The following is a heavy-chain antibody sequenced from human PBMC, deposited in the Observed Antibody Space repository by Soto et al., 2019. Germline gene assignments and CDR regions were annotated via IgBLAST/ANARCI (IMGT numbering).Heavy chain of an antibody. Sequence: GGSLRLSCAASGFTFGTYTMNWVRQAPGKGLEWVSSINSDSDYIYYADSVRGRFTISRDNAQSSLYLQMNSLRADDTAVYFCARDSGAAKSYFNYWGPGVLVTVSS. J-gene: IGHJ4*02. CDR3: ARDSGAAKSYFNY. D-gene: IGHD2-15*01. CDR1: GFTFGTYT. V-gene: IGHV3-21*06. CDR2: INSDSDYI.